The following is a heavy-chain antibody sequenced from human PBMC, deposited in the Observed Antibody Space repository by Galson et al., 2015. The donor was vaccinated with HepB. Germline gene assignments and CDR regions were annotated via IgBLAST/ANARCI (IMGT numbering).Heavy chain of an antibody. D-gene: IGHD3-16*01. CDR2: IIPIFGTA. CDR3: ARDLLNRGDDFDI. J-gene: IGHJ3*02. Sequence: SVKVSCKASGGTFSNYAINWVRQAPGQGLEWMGGIIPIFGTANYAQKFQGRVTITADESTSTAYMELSSLRSEDTAVYYCARDLLNRGDDFDIWGQGTMVTVSS. CDR1: GGTFSNYA. V-gene: IGHV1-69*13.